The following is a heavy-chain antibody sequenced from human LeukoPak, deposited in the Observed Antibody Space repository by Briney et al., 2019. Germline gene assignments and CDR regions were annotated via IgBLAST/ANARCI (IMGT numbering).Heavy chain of an antibody. J-gene: IGHJ4*02. CDR2: INGDGSDK. V-gene: IGHV3-7*01. CDR1: GFSLSRYW. CDR3: ASGGSGSSKYWVF. D-gene: IGHD2-8*02. Sequence: PGGSLRLSCAAGFSLSRYWMTWVRQAPGRGLEWVANINGDGSDKYYGDSVKGRFSISRDNAENSLFLQMNNLRVEDSAVYYCASGGSGSSKYWVFWGQGTLVTVSS.